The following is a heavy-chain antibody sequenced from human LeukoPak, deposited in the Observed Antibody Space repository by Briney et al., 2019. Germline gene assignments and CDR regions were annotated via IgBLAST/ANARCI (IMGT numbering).Heavy chain of an antibody. CDR1: GFTFSSYA. D-gene: IGHD3-3*01. J-gene: IGHJ3*02. CDR2: ISGSGGST. CDR3: AKDPTVLRFKDAFHI. V-gene: IGHV3-23*01. Sequence: GGSLRLSCAASGFTFSSYAMTWVRQAPGKGLEWVSAISGSGGSTYYADSVKGRFTISRDNSKNTLYLQMNSLSAEDTAVYYCAKDPTVLRFKDAFHIWGQGTMVTVSS.